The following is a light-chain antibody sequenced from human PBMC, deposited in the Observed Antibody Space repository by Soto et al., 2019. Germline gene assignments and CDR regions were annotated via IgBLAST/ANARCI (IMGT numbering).Light chain of an antibody. V-gene: IGKV3-15*01. CDR3: QQYNNWPRT. CDR2: GAS. J-gene: IGKJ2*01. Sequence: EIVMTQSPATLSVSPGERATLSCRASQSVSSNLAWYQQKPGLAPRLLIYGASTRATGIPARFSGSGSGTEFTLTISSLQSEDFAVYYCQQYNNWPRTFGQGTKLESK. CDR1: QSVSSN.